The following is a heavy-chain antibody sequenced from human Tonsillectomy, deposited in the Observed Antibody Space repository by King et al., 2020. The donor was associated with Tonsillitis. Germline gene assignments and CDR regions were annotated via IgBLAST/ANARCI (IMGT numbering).Heavy chain of an antibody. CDR2: IDWVNDK. Sequence: VTLKESGPELVKPTQTLTLTCTFSGFSLSASGMCVSWIRQPPGKPLEWLALIDWVNDKYYSTSLRTRLTISKDTAKNQVALTMTNVDPVDTATYFCARTPVVATAARYFDYWGQGILVTVSP. D-gene: IGHD2-2*01. V-gene: IGHV2-70*13. CDR3: ARTPVVATAARYFDY. J-gene: IGHJ4*02. CDR1: GFSLSASGMC.